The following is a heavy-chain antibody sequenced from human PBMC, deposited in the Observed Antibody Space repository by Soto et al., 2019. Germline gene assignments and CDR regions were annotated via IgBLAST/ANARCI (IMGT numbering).Heavy chain of an antibody. J-gene: IGHJ4*02. Sequence: QVQLVESGGGVVQPGRSLRLSCAASGFTFRNYGMHWVRQAPGKGLEWVAVISSDGRTTYYVASVKGRFTISRDNSKNTQFMQIHTLRRECTAEYYRVTDLFGGVIAPANLDSWGQGTLVTVSS. CDR1: GFTFRNYG. D-gene: IGHD3-16*02. V-gene: IGHV3-30*03. CDR2: ISSDGRTT. CDR3: VTDLFGGVIAPANLDS.